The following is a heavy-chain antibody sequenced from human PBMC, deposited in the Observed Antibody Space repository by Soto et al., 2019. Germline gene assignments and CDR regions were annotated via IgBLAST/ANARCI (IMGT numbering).Heavy chain of an antibody. CDR2: IKQDGSEK. D-gene: IGHD1-20*01. CDR1: GFTFSSYW. V-gene: IGHV3-7*01. CDR3: AREDNWNDWCCFDY. J-gene: IGHJ4*02. Sequence: GGSLRLSCAASGFTFSSYWMSWVRQAPGKGLEWVANIKQDGSEKYYVDSVKGRFTISRDNAKNSLYLQMNSLRAEDTAVYYCAREDNWNDWCCFDYWGQGTLVTVSS.